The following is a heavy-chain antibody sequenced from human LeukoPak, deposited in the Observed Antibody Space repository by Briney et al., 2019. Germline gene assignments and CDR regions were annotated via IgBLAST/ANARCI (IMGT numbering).Heavy chain of an antibody. D-gene: IGHD1-26*01. CDR2: INPNSGGT. Sequence: GASVKVSCKASGYTFTGYYMHWVRQAPGQGLEWMGWINPNSGGTNYAQKFQGRVTMTRDTSISTAYMELSRLRSDDTAVYYCASQPIQIVGATPSYYYYYMDVWGKGTTVTISS. V-gene: IGHV1-2*02. CDR3: ASQPIQIVGATPSYYYYYMDV. J-gene: IGHJ6*03. CDR1: GYTFTGYY.